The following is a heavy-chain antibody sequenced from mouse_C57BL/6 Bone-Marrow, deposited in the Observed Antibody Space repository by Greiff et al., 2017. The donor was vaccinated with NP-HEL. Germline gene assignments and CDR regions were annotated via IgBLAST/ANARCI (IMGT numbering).Heavy chain of an antibody. CDR1: GFTFSSYA. CDR3: ARDPYYYGSSYYFDY. Sequence: EVKLVESGGGLVKPGGSLKLSCAASGFTFSSYAMSWVRQTPEKRLEWVATISDGGSYTYYPDNVKGRFTISRDNAKNNLYLQMSHLKSEDTAMYYCARDPYYYGSSYYFDYWGQGTTLTVSS. J-gene: IGHJ2*01. D-gene: IGHD1-1*01. CDR2: ISDGGSYT. V-gene: IGHV5-4*01.